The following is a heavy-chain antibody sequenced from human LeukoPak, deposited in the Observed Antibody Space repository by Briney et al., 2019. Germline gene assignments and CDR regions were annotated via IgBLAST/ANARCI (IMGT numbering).Heavy chain of an antibody. V-gene: IGHV4-61*01. CDR1: GGSVSSGSYY. Sequence: SETLSLTCTVSGGSVSSGSYYWSWIRQPPGKGLEWIGYIYYSGSTNYNPSLKSRVTISVDTSKNQFSLKLSSVTAADTAVYYCAREGHETTGIIDFWGQGIVVTVSS. CDR3: AREGHETTGIIDF. CDR2: IYYSGST. J-gene: IGHJ4*02. D-gene: IGHD1-14*01.